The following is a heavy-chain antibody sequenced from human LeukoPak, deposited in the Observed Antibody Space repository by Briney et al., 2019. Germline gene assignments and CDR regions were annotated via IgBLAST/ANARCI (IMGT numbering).Heavy chain of an antibody. J-gene: IGHJ5*02. Sequence: SETLSLTCAVYGGSFSGYYWSWVRQPPGKGLEWIGEINHRGSTNYNPSLKSRVTISVDTSKNQFSLKLSSVTAADTAVYYCARVTMIVVVNWFDPWGQGTLVTVSS. D-gene: IGHD3-22*01. V-gene: IGHV4-34*01. CDR1: GGSFSGYY. CDR2: INHRGST. CDR3: ARVTMIVVVNWFDP.